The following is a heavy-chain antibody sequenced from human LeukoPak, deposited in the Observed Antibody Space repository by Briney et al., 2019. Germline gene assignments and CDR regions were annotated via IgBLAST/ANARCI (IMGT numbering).Heavy chain of an antibody. CDR2: IYPGDSDT. CDR3: ARSGGRRGFPQKGTPNWFDP. Sequence: NPGESLKISCKGSGYTFTNNWIGWVRQMPGKGLEWMGIIYPGDSDTRYSPSFQGQVTISVHKSISTAYLHWSSLKASDTAMYYCARSGGRRGFPQKGTPNWFDPWGQGTLVTVSS. J-gene: IGHJ5*02. V-gene: IGHV5-51*01. CDR1: GYTFTNNW. D-gene: IGHD3-16*01.